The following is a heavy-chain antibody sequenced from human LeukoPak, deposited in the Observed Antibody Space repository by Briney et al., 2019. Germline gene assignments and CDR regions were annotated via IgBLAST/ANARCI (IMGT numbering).Heavy chain of an antibody. D-gene: IGHD2-21*01. V-gene: IGHV3-53*04. CDR1: GYTQCRKY. CDR2: IYSGGST. Sequence: PGGSLTLLCTASGYTQCRKYLSGLRQAPGKGLEWVSVIYSGGSTYYADSVKGRFTISRHKSKNTLYLQMNSLRAEDTAVYYCARGNGPGFVKWGQGTLVTVSS. CDR3: ARGNGPGFVK. J-gene: IGHJ4*02.